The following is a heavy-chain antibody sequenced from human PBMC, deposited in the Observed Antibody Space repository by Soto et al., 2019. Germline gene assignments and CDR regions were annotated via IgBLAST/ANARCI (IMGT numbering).Heavy chain of an antibody. D-gene: IGHD4-4*01. CDR3: ARGAMTTVTTRRYYYYGMDV. Sequence: NPSETLSLTCAVYGGSFSGYYWSWIRQPPGKGLEWIGEINHSGSTNYNPSLKSRVTISVDTSKNQFSLKLSSVTAADTAVYYCARGAMTTVTTRRYYYYGMDVWGQGTTVTVSS. V-gene: IGHV4-34*01. CDR1: GGSFSGYY. J-gene: IGHJ6*02. CDR2: INHSGST.